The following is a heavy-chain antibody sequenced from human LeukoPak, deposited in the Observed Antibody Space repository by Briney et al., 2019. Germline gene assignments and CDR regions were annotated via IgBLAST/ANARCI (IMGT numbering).Heavy chain of an antibody. CDR1: GGSISSSSYY. V-gene: IGHV4-39*01. D-gene: IGHD6-13*01. CDR3: ASQAILAAADTDY. Sequence: PSETLSLTCTVSGGSISSSSYYWGWIRQPPGKGLECIGSIYHSGTTYYNPSRKSRVTISVDTSKNQFSLKLSSVTAADTAIYYCASQAILAAADTDYWGQGTLVTVSS. J-gene: IGHJ4*02. CDR2: IYHSGTT.